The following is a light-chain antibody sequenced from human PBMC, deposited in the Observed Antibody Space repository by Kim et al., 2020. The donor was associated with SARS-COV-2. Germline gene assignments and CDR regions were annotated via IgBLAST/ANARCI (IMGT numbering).Light chain of an antibody. CDR2: DAS. V-gene: IGKV3-11*01. CDR3: QQRSNWWT. CDR1: QSVSSY. Sequence: SWSPGGRATLSCRASQSVSSYLAWYQQKPGQAPRLLIYDASNRATGIPARFSGSGSGTDFTLTISSLEPEDFAVYYCQQRSNWWTFGQGTKVDIK. J-gene: IGKJ1*01.